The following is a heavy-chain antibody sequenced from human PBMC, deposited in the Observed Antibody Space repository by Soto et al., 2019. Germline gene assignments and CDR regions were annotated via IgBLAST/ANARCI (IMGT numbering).Heavy chain of an antibody. D-gene: IGHD6-13*01. CDR3: AREPEQHMVSPRRVTGMDV. J-gene: IGHJ6*02. V-gene: IGHV1-18*01. Sequence: ASVKVSCKASGYTFTSYGISWVRQVPGQGLEWMGWISAYNGNTNYAQKLQGRVSMTTDTSTSTAYMELRSLRSDDTAVYYCAREPEQHMVSPRRVTGMDVWGQRTTVTVSS. CDR2: ISAYNGNT. CDR1: GYTFTSYG.